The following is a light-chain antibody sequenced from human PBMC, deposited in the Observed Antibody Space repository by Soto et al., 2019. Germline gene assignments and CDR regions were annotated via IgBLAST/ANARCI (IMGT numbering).Light chain of an antibody. CDR1: QSISSW. CDR3: QQYGSSSPWT. V-gene: IGKV1-5*03. J-gene: IGKJ1*01. Sequence: DIQMTQSPSTLSASVGDRVTITCRASQSISSWLAWYQQKPGRAPKLLSYKASSLETGVPSRFSGSGSGTEFTLIISSLQPDDFASYYCQQYGSSSPWTFGKGTKVEIK. CDR2: KAS.